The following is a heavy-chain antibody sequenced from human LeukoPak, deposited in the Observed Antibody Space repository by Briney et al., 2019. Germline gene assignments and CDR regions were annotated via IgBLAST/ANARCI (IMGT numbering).Heavy chain of an antibody. V-gene: IGHV3-30*02. CDR1: GFTFCSYG. Sequence: GGSLRLSCAASGFTFCSYGMHWVRQAPGKGLEWVAFIRYDRSNKYYADSVKGRFTIYRDNSKNTLFLQMNSLRAEDTAVYYCAKGLSVWFVSPDYWGQGTLVTVSS. CDR2: IRYDRSNK. D-gene: IGHD3-10*01. CDR3: AKGLSVWFVSPDY. J-gene: IGHJ4*02.